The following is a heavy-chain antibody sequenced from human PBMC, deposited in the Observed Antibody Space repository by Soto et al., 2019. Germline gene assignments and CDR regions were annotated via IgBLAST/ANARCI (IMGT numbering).Heavy chain of an antibody. CDR2: ISGSGGTT. CDR1: GFTFSSYA. Sequence: EVQLLESGGGLGQPGGSLRLSCAASGFTFSSYAMTWVRQAPGQGLEWVASISGSGGTTNYADSVKGRFTISRDNSKNTAYLQMNSLRAEDTAVYYCATVPTYYYDRSGYANAFDMWGQGTMVTVSS. D-gene: IGHD3-22*01. J-gene: IGHJ3*02. V-gene: IGHV3-23*01. CDR3: ATVPTYYYDRSGYANAFDM.